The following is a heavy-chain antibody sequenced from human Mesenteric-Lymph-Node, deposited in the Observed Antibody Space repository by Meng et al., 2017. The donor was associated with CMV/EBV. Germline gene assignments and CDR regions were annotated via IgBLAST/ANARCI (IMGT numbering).Heavy chain of an antibody. D-gene: IGHD2-2*02. CDR1: GFTFSIYG. CDR3: ARAPSPYCSSTSCYTGYYYGMDV. J-gene: IGHJ6*02. CDR2: IRYDGSNK. V-gene: IGHV3-30*02. Sequence: GESLKISCAASGFTFSIYGMHWVRQPPGKGLEWVAFIRYDGSNKYYGDSVKGRFTISRDNSKNTQYLQMNSLRAEDTAVYYCARAPSPYCSSTSCYTGYYYGMDVWGQGTTVTVSS.